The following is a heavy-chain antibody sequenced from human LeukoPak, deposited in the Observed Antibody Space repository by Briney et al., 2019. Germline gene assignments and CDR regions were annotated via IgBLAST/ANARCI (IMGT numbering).Heavy chain of an antibody. J-gene: IGHJ4*02. CDR1: GFTFSSYA. D-gene: IGHD5-12*01. CDR3: AKFSRGYDY. Sequence: GGSLRLSCAASGFTFSSYAMRWVRQAPGKGLEWVSAISGSGGSTYYADSVKGRFTISRDNSKNTLYLQMTRLRAEDTAVYYCAKFSRGYDYWGQGTLVTVSS. CDR2: ISGSGGST. V-gene: IGHV3-23*01.